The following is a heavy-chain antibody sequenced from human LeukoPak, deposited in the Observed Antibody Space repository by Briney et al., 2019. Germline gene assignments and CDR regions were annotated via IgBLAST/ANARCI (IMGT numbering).Heavy chain of an antibody. Sequence: SETLSLTCTVSGGSIRGYHRSWIRQPPGKGLEWIGYVYYTGSTNYNPSLKSRVTISVDTSKNQLSLNLSSVTAADTAVYYCARLSGITIFGVVTYDMDVWGHGTTVTVSS. CDR3: ARLSGITIFGVVTYDMDV. D-gene: IGHD3-3*01. J-gene: IGHJ6*02. CDR2: VYYTGST. V-gene: IGHV4-59*08. CDR1: GGSIRGYH.